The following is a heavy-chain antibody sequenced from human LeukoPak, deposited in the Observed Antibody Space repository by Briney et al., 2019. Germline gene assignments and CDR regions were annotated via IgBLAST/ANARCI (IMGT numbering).Heavy chain of an antibody. CDR2: ISGSGGST. CDR3: AKVTGQWLVAYFDY. Sequence: GGSLILSCAASGFTFSSYAMSWVRQAPGKGLEWVSAISGSGGSTYYADSVKGRFTISRDNSKNTLYLQMNSLRAEDTAVYYCAKVTGQWLVAYFDYWGQGTLVTVSS. V-gene: IGHV3-23*01. CDR1: GFTFSSYA. J-gene: IGHJ4*02. D-gene: IGHD6-19*01.